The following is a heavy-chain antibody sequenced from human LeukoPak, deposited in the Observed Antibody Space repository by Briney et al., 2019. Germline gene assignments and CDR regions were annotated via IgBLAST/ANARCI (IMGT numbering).Heavy chain of an antibody. J-gene: IGHJ4*02. Sequence: GGSLRLSCAASGFTFSSNAMSWVRQAPRKGLEWVSAITGSGGGTYYADSVKGRFTISRDTSKNTLYLQMNSLRAEDTAIYYCAKDLGDTGYWGQGTLVTVSS. CDR2: ITGSGGGT. D-gene: IGHD3-16*01. CDR1: GFTFSSNA. CDR3: AKDLGDTGY. V-gene: IGHV3-23*01.